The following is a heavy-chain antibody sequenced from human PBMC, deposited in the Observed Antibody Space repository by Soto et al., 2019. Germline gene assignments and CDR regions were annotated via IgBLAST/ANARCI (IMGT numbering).Heavy chain of an antibody. CDR1: GGSISISNW. CDR2: IYHSGST. V-gene: IGHV4-4*02. CDR3: ARDGFGSGYWYYYYGMDV. D-gene: IGHD3-22*01. Sequence: SETLSLTCAVSGGSISISNWWSCVRQPPGKGLEWIGEIYHSGSTNYNPSLKSRVTISVDKSKNQFSLKLSSVTAADTAVYYCARDGFGSGYWYYYYGMDVWGQGTTVTVSS. J-gene: IGHJ6*02.